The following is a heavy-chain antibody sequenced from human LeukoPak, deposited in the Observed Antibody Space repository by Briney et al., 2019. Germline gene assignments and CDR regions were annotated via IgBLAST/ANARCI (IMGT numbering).Heavy chain of an antibody. J-gene: IGHJ4*02. CDR2: IRYDGSNR. D-gene: IGHD2-8*01. CDR1: GFSFITYG. V-gene: IGHV3-30*02. CDR3: ARGDGGETTNGGYYFNY. Sequence: GGSLRLSCAASGFSFITYGIHWVRQAPGKGLEWVAFIRYDGSNRFYADSVRGRFTISRDNSKNTVYLQMNSLRAEDTAVYYCARGDGGETTNGGYYFNYWGQGALVTVSS.